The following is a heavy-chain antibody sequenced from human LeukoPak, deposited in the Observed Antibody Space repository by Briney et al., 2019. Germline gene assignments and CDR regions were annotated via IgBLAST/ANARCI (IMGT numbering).Heavy chain of an antibody. D-gene: IGHD7-27*01. Sequence: QPGGSLRLSCAASGFTFSSYAMHWVRQAPGKGLEYVSAISSNGGSTYYANSVKGRSTISRGNSKNTLYLQMGSLRAEDMAVYYCARDGDGNYFDYWGQGTLVTVSS. CDR3: ARDGDGNYFDY. V-gene: IGHV3-64*01. J-gene: IGHJ4*02. CDR2: ISSNGGST. CDR1: GFTFSSYA.